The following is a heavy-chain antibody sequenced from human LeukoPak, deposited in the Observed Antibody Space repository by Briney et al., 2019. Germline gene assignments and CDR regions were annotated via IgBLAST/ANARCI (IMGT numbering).Heavy chain of an antibody. CDR1: GFTFNGYA. J-gene: IGHJ4*02. CDR3: AKHLGSHNFDY. CDR2: ISGSGANT. V-gene: IGHV3-23*01. D-gene: IGHD3-10*01. Sequence: GESLKISCAASGFTFNGYAMSWVRQAPGKGLEWVSSISGSGANTYYANSVKGRFTVYRDNSKNTLYLQVNNLRAEDTAVYYCAKHLGSHNFDYWGQGTLVTVSS.